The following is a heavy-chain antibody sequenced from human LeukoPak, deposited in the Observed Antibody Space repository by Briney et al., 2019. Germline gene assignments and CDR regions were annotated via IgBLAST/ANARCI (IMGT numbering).Heavy chain of an antibody. D-gene: IGHD3-3*01. V-gene: IGHV5-51*01. Sequence: GESLKISCKGSGYRFTSYWIGWVRQMPGKGLEWMGIIYPGDSDTRYSPSFQGQVTISADKSISTAYLQWSSLKASDTAMYYCARHGTIFGAGTSDAFDIWGQGTMVTVSS. CDR1: GYRFTSYW. J-gene: IGHJ3*02. CDR3: ARHGTIFGAGTSDAFDI. CDR2: IYPGDSDT.